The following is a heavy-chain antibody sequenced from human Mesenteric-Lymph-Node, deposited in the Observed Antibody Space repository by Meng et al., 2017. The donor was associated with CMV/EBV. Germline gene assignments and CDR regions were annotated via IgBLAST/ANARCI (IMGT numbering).Heavy chain of an antibody. Sequence: VYCGSFSGYYWSWIRQPPGKGLEWIGEINHSGSTNYNPSLKSRVTISVDTSKNQFSLKLSSVTAADTAVYYCARRRDYYGSGSYLNYWGQGTLVTVSS. CDR2: INHSGST. CDR3: ARRRDYYGSGSYLNY. V-gene: IGHV4-34*01. D-gene: IGHD3-10*01. CDR1: CGSFSGYY. J-gene: IGHJ4*02.